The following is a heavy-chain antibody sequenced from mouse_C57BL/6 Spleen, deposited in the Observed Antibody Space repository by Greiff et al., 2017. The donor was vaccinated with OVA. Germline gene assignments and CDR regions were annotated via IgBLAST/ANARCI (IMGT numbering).Heavy chain of an antibody. CDR1: GYAFSSYW. Sequence: VQLQQSGAELVKPGASVKISCKASGYAFSSYWMNWVKQRPGKGLEWIGQIYPGDGDTNYNGKFKGKATLTADKSSSTAYMQLSSLTSEDSAVYFCARSGTTVVESYYFDYWGQGTTLTVSS. CDR3: ARSGTTVVESYYFDY. V-gene: IGHV1-80*01. J-gene: IGHJ2*01. D-gene: IGHD1-1*01. CDR2: IYPGDGDT.